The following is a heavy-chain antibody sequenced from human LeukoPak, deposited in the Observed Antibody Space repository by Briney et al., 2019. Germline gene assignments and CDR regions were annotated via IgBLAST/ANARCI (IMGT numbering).Heavy chain of an antibody. CDR2: ISGDGGST. J-gene: IGHJ5*02. CDR1: GFTFDDYA. V-gene: IGHV3-43*02. CDR3: AKDRMGSYSMAWFDP. D-gene: IGHD1-26*01. Sequence: GGSLRLSCAASGFTFDDYAMHWVRQAPGKGLEWVSLISGDGGSTYYADSVKGRFTISRDNSKNSLYLQMNSPRTEDTALYYCAKDRMGSYSMAWFDPWGQGTLVTVSS.